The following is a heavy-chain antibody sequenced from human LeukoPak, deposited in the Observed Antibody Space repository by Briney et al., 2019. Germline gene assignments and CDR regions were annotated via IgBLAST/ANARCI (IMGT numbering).Heavy chain of an antibody. Sequence: ASVKVSCKASGYTFSGYFMHWVRQAPGQGPEWMGWINPNSGGTNYAQKFQGRVTMTRDTSISTAYMELSRLRSDDTAVYYCARDKGSGYDHYFDYWGQGTLVTVSS. D-gene: IGHD5-12*01. CDR1: GYTFSGYF. CDR2: INPNSGGT. V-gene: IGHV1-2*02. J-gene: IGHJ4*01. CDR3: ARDKGSGYDHYFDY.